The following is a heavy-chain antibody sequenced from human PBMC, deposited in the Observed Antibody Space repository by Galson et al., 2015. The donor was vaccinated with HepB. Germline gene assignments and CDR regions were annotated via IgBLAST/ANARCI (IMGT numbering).Heavy chain of an antibody. V-gene: IGHV3-7*03. CDR1: GFTFSSYW. J-gene: IGHJ4*02. CDR2: IKQDGSEK. D-gene: IGHD4-17*01. CDR3: ARDSYDYGDYGRGDY. Sequence: SLRLSCAASGFTFSSYWMSWVRQAPGKGLEWVANIKQDGSEKYYVDSVKGRFTISRDNAKNSLYLQMNSLRAEDTAVYYCARDSYDYGDYGRGDYWGQGTLVTVSS.